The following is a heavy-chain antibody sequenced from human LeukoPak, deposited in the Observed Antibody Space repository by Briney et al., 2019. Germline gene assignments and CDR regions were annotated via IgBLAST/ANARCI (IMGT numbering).Heavy chain of an antibody. CDR3: ARDPQPIAAAGTEYYYYYYMDV. Sequence: ASVKVFCKASGYTFTGYYMHWVRQAPGQGLEWMGWINPNSGGKNYAQKFQGRVTMTRDTSISTAYMELSRLRSDDTAVYYCARDPQPIAAAGTEYYYYYYMDVWGKGTTVTVSS. J-gene: IGHJ6*03. CDR2: INPNSGGK. V-gene: IGHV1-2*02. CDR1: GYTFTGYY. D-gene: IGHD6-13*01.